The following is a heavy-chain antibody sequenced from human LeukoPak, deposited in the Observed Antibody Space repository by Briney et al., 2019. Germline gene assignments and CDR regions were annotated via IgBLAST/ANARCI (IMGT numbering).Heavy chain of an antibody. J-gene: IGHJ5*02. CDR1: GYSISSGYY. V-gene: IGHV4-38-2*01. CDR2: IYHSGST. D-gene: IGHD3-3*01. CDR3: ARQHYFWSGYYFHGLNWFDP. Sequence: SETLSLTCAVSGYSISSGYYWGWIRQPPGKGLEWFGSIYHSGSTYYNPSLKSRVTISVDTSKNQFSLKLSSVTAADTAVYYCARQHYFWSGYYFHGLNWFDPWGQGTLVTVSS.